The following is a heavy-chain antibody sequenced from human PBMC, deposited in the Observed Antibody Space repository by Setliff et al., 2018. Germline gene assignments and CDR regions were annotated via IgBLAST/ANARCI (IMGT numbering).Heavy chain of an antibody. CDR3: ARGRHPPWSGYPYYYMDV. V-gene: IGHV1-69*06. D-gene: IGHD3-3*01. CDR2: IIPIFGTA. Sequence: ASVKVSCKASGGTFSGYAISWVRQAPGQGLEWMGRIIPIFGTANYAQKFQGRVTITADKSTSTAYMELSSLRSEDTAVYYCARGRHPPWSGYPYYYMDVWGKGTTVTVSS. CDR1: GGTFSGYA. J-gene: IGHJ6*03.